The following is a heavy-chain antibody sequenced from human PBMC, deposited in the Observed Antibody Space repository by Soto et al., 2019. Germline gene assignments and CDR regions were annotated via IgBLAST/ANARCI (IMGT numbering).Heavy chain of an antibody. Sequence: VGSLRLSCAASGFTFSTYSMHWVRQAPGKGLEYVSSISYNGGSTYYSNSVRGRFTISRDNSKNTLYLQMGSLRAEDLAVYYCARAATVTKDYFDSWGQGTLVTVSS. V-gene: IGHV3-64*01. CDR1: GFTFSTYS. D-gene: IGHD4-17*01. J-gene: IGHJ4*02. CDR3: ARAATVTKDYFDS. CDR2: ISYNGGST.